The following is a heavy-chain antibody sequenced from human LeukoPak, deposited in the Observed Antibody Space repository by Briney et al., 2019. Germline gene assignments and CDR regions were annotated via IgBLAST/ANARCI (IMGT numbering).Heavy chain of an antibody. D-gene: IGHD5-24*01. V-gene: IGHV1-69*13. CDR2: IIPIFGTA. Sequence: ASVKVSCKASGGTFSSYAISWVRQAPGQGLEWMGGIIPIFGTANYAQKFQGRVTITADESTSTAYMELSSLRSEDTAVYYCARDLRDGYSNYFDYWGKGTLVTVSS. CDR3: ARDLRDGYSNYFDY. CDR1: GGTFSSYA. J-gene: IGHJ4*02.